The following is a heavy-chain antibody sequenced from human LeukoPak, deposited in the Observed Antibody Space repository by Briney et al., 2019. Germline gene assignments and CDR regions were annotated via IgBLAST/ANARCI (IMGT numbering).Heavy chain of an antibody. D-gene: IGHD3-22*01. Sequence: SQTLSLTCAISGDSVSSNSAAWNWIRQSPSRGLEWLGRTYYRSKWYNDYAVSVKSRITINPDTSKNQFSLQLNSVTPEDTAVYYCAKLHYYDSSWASDYFDYWGQGTLVTVSS. CDR1: GDSVSSNSAA. V-gene: IGHV6-1*01. CDR3: AKLHYYDSSWASDYFDY. CDR2: TYYRSKWYN. J-gene: IGHJ4*02.